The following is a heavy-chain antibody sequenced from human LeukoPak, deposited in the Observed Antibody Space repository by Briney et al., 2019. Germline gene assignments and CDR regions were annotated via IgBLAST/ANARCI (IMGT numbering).Heavy chain of an antibody. CDR1: GGSISSYY. J-gene: IGHJ5*02. Sequence: PSETLSLTCTVSGGSISSYYWSWIRQPPGKGLEWIGYIYYSGSTNYNPSLKSRVTISVDTSKNQFSLKLSSVTAADTAVYYCARSYSSSWYENVNWFGPFGQGTLVTVSS. D-gene: IGHD6-13*01. V-gene: IGHV4-59*08. CDR3: ARSYSSSWYENVNWFGP. CDR2: IYYSGST.